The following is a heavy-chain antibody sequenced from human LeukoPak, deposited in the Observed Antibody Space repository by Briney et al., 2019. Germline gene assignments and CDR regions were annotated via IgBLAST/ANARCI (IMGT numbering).Heavy chain of an antibody. CDR2: IDYSGTT. CDR1: GGSISSRSYY. CDR3: ARGTRPFDY. Sequence: ETLSLTCTVSGGSISSRSYYWGWIRQPPGKGLEFIGTIDYSGTTDYHPSLESRVTILIDTSKNQFSLKVNSMTAADTAVYYCARGTRPFDYWGQGILVTVSS. J-gene: IGHJ4*02. V-gene: IGHV4-39*07.